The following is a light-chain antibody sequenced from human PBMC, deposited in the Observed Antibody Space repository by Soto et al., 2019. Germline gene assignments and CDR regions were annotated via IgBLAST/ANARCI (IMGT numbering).Light chain of an antibody. J-gene: IGLJ2*01. V-gene: IGLV2-23*02. Sequence: QSALTQPASVSGSPGQSITISCTGTSSDVGSYDLVSWYQHHSGKAPKIIIYEVNKRPSGISDRFYGSKSGNTASLTISGIQAEDEADYFCCSFVRTNGMLFGGGTKLTVL. CDR1: SSDVGSYDL. CDR2: EVN. CDR3: CSFVRTNGML.